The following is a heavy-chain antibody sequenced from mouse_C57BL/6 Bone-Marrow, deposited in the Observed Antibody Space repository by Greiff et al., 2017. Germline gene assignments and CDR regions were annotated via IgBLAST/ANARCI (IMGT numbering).Heavy chain of an antibody. CDR2: IDPEDGDT. D-gene: IGHD1-1*01. CDR3: TIAITTVGAGDY. V-gene: IGHV14-1*01. J-gene: IGHJ2*01. Sequence: VQLQQSGAELVRPGASVKLSCTASGFNIKDYYMHWVKQRPEQGLEWIGRIDPEDGDTENAPKFQGKATMTADTSSNTAYLHLSSLTSEDTAVYYCTIAITTVGAGDYWGQGTTLTVSS. CDR1: GFNIKDYY.